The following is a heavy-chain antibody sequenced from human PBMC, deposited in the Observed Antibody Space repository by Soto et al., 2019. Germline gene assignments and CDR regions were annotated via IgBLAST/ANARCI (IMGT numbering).Heavy chain of an antibody. CDR2: ISGSGGSS. J-gene: IGHJ3*01. Sequence: GGSLRLSCAASGFTFNNYAMNWVRQAPGKGLEWVSSISGSGGSSHCIDSVKGRFTISRDNSKNTLFLQMNSLRAEDTAVYYCAKRLYSSSSGRGFDLWGHGTMVPVSS. V-gene: IGHV3-23*01. CDR3: AKRLYSSSSGRGFDL. CDR1: GFTFNNYA. D-gene: IGHD6-6*01.